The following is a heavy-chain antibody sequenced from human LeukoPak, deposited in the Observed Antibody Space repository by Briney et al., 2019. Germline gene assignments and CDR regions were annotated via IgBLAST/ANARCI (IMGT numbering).Heavy chain of an antibody. CDR3: ARGRDYGDYGFDP. CDR2: INHSGST. Sequence: SETLSLTCAVYGGSFSGYYWSWIRQPPGKGLEWIGEINHSGSTNYNPSLKSRVTISVDTSKSQFSLKLSSVTAADTAVYYCARGRDYGDYGFDPWGQGTLVTVSS. V-gene: IGHV4-34*01. J-gene: IGHJ5*02. CDR1: GGSFSGYY. D-gene: IGHD4-17*01.